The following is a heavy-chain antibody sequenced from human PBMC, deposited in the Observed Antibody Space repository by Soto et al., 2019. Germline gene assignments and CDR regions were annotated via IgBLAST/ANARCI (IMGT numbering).Heavy chain of an antibody. V-gene: IGHV1-46*03. CDR2: INPSGGST. CDR1: GYTFTSYY. J-gene: IGHJ6*03. CDR3: ARDQVGGLGDYYYYYMAV. Sequence: GASVKVSCKASGYTFTSYYMHWVRQAPGQGLEWMGIINPSGGSTSYAQKFQGRVTMTRDTSTSTVYMELSSLRSEDTAVYYCARDQVGGLGDYYYYYMAVWGKGTTVTVSS. D-gene: IGHD3-16*01.